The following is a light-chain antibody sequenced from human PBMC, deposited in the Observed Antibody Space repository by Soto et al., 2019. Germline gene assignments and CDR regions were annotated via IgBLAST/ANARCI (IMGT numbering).Light chain of an antibody. Sequence: QSVLTQPASVSGSPGQSITISCTGTSSDVGSYNLVSWYQHHPGEAPKLMIYEGNNRPSGVSNRFSASKSGNTASLTISGLQAEDEADYYCCSYAGPRTYVFGTGTKVTVL. CDR1: SSDVGSYNL. V-gene: IGLV2-23*01. J-gene: IGLJ1*01. CDR3: CSYAGPRTYV. CDR2: EGN.